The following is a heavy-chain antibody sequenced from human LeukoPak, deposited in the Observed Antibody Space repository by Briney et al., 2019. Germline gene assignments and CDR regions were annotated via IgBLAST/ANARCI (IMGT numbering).Heavy chain of an antibody. Sequence: PGGSLRLSCAASGFTFTNHDMHWVRQAAGKGLEWVSAIGSGGRRTYYADSVRGRFIISRENAKNSFYLQLNSLTVGDTAVYYCARARNGGSFDPWGQGTLVTVST. CDR1: GFTFTNHD. V-gene: IGHV3-13*01. D-gene: IGHD3-16*01. CDR2: IGSGGRRT. J-gene: IGHJ5*02. CDR3: ARARNGGSFDP.